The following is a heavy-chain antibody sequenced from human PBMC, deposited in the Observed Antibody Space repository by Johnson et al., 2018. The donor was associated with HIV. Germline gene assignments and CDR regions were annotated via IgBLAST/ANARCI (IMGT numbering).Heavy chain of an antibody. J-gene: IGHJ3*02. Sequence: MQLVESGGGLVQPGGSLRLSCAASGFTFSSYAMHWVRQAPGKGLEYVSGISSNGGSTYYANSVKGRFTISRDNSKNTLYLQMGSLRAEDMAVYYCARVGAFVDGISLGAFDIWGQGTMVTVSS. CDR1: GFTFSSYA. V-gene: IGHV3-64*01. CDR2: ISSNGGST. D-gene: IGHD4/OR15-4a*01. CDR3: ARVGAFVDGISLGAFDI.